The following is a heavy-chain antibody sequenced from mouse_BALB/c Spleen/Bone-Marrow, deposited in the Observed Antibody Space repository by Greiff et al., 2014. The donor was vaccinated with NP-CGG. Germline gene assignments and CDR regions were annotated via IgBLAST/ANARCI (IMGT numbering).Heavy chain of an antibody. V-gene: IGHV1-77*01. CDR1: GSTFTDYY. CDR3: ARGGYYRYDGFAY. D-gene: IGHD2-14*01. Sequence: QVQLQQSGAELARPGASVKLSCKASGSTFTDYYINWVRRRTGQGLEWIGEIYPGNGNTYYNEKFKGKATLTADKSSSTAYMQLSSLTSEDSAVYFCARGGYYRYDGFAYWGQGTLVTVSA. CDR2: IYPGNGNT. J-gene: IGHJ3*01.